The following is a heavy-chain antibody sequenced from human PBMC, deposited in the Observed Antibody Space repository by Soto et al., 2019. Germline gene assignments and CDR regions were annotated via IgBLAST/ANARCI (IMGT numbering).Heavy chain of an antibody. CDR2: IIPIFGTA. V-gene: IGHV1-69*01. Sequence: QVQLVQSGAEVKKPGSSVKVSCKASGGTFSSYAISWVRQAPGQGLEWMGGIIPIFGTANYAQKFQGRVTITADESTSTAYMQLSSLRSEDTAVYYCARGSLYYDSSGALFDYWGQGTLVTVSS. D-gene: IGHD3-22*01. CDR1: GGTFSSYA. CDR3: ARGSLYYDSSGALFDY. J-gene: IGHJ4*02.